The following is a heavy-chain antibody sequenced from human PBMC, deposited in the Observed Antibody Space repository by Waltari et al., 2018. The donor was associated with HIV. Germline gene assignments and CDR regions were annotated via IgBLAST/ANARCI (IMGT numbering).Heavy chain of an antibody. CDR3: ARGTGYYDSCPDI. CDR1: GYTLTSYD. J-gene: IGHJ3*02. V-gene: IGHV1-8*01. D-gene: IGHD3-22*01. Sequence: QVQLVQSGAEVKKPGASVKVSCKASGYTLTSYDINCVRQATGQGLEWMGWKNPDSCNTSYAQKFQGRVTVTRNTSISTAYMELSSLTSEDAAVYYCARGTGYYDSCPDIWGQGTMVTVSS. CDR2: KNPDSCNT.